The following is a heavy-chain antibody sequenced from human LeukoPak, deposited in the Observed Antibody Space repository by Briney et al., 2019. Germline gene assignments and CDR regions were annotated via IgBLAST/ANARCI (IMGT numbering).Heavy chain of an antibody. J-gene: IGHJ4*02. Sequence: ASVKVSCKASGYTFTSYGISWVRQAPGQGLEWMGWISAYNGNTNYAQNLQCRVTMTTDTSTSTAYMYLRNLRSDDTAEYYVSKEILPTVTKDYWGQGTLVTVSS. V-gene: IGHV1-18*01. CDR1: GYTFTSYG. CDR3: SKEILPTVTKDY. D-gene: IGHD4-17*01. CDR2: ISAYNGNT.